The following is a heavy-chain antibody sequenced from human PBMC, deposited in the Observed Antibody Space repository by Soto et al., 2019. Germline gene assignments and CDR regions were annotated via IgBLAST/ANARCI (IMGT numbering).Heavy chain of an antibody. CDR1: GGTFSSYA. CDR2: IIPIFGTA. CDR3: ARDGYYYDSSGYYYDFDY. V-gene: IGHV1-69*12. D-gene: IGHD3-22*01. Sequence: QVQLVQSGAEVKKPGSSVKVSCKASGGTFSSYAISWVRQAPGQGLEWMGGIIPIFGTANYAQKFQGRVTVTADESTSTAYMELSSLRSEDTAMYYCARDGYYYDSSGYYYDFDYWGQGTLVTVSS. J-gene: IGHJ4*02.